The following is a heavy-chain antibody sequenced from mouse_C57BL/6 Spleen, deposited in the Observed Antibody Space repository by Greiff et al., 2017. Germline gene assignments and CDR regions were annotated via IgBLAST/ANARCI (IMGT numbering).Heavy chain of an antibody. V-gene: IGHV1-9*01. D-gene: IGHD1-1*01. J-gene: IGHJ1*03. CDR2: ILPGSGST. Sequence: QVQLQQSGAELMKPGASVKLSCKATGYTFTGYWMQWVKQRPGHGLEWIGEILPGSGSTNYNEKVKGKATFTADTSSNTAYMQRSSLTTEDSAIYSCARLHGSRYFDVWGTGTTVTVSS. CDR3: ARLHGSRYFDV. CDR1: GYTFTGYW.